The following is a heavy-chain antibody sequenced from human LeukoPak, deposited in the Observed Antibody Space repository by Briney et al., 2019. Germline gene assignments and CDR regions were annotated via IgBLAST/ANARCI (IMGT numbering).Heavy chain of an antibody. J-gene: IGHJ5*02. CDR1: GFTFSSYW. V-gene: IGHV3-74*03. D-gene: IGHD4-17*01. CDR2: INTYGTST. CDR3: ARGSTTVTTKDWFDP. Sequence: GGSLRLSCAASGFTFSSYWMHWVRQFPGKGLVWVGRINTYGTSTTYGDSVEGRFTISRDNAKNTLDLEMNSLRDDDTAVYYCARGSTTVTTKDWFDPWGQGTQVTVSS.